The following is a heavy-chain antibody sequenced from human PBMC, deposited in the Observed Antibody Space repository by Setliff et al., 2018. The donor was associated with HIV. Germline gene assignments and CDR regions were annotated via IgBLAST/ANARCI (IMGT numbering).Heavy chain of an antibody. CDR2: IYPGDSDI. D-gene: IGHD6-19*01. Sequence: PGESPNISCEASGYTFTNYWIGWVRQMPGKGLEWMGIIYPGDSDIIYSPSFQGQVTISADKSITTAYLQWSSLKASDTAIYYCVRHRSAVAGTRIGYCYYMDVWGKGTTVTVSS. V-gene: IGHV5-51*01. CDR1: GYTFTNYW. J-gene: IGHJ6*03. CDR3: VRHRSAVAGTRIGYCYYMDV.